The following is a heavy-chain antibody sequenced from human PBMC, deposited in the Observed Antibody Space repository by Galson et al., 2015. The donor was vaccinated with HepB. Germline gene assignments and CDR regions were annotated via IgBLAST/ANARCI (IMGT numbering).Heavy chain of an antibody. J-gene: IGHJ6*02. Sequence: SVKVSCKASGYTFTTYGINWVRQAPGQGLEWMGWISVYTGNTNYAQKLQGRVTMTTDTSTSTAYMELRSLRSDDTAVYYCAIYYYDGAGPGVGHYYGMDIWGQGTTVTVS. V-gene: IGHV1-18*01. CDR1: GYTFTTYG. CDR2: ISVYTGNT. CDR3: AIYYYDGAGPGVGHYYGMDI. D-gene: IGHD3-22*01.